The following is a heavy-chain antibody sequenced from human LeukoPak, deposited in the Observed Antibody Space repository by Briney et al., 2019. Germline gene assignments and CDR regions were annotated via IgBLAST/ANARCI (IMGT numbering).Heavy chain of an antibody. V-gene: IGHV3-21*01. Sequence: GGSLILSCAASGCTFSSYAMTWVRQAPGKGLEWVSSMSSGSRYIYYADSVRGRFTISRDNAKNSLYLLMNSLRAEDTAVYYCTRDRPTGASRVFVVQWGQGTLVTVSS. CDR3: TRDRPTGASRVFVVQ. CDR2: MSSGSRYI. D-gene: IGHD3-3*01. J-gene: IGHJ4*02. CDR1: GCTFSSYA.